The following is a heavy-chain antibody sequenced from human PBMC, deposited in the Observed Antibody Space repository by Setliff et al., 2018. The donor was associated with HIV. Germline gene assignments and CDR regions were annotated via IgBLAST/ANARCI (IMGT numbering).Heavy chain of an antibody. Sequence: ASVKVSCKASGYTFSSYGISWVRQAPGQGLEWMGWISGFNGKINYAENFQGRVTLTTDSSASTAHMELWSLTSDDTAVYYCARDLGGEHDYADPAYMDVWGKGTTVTVCS. D-gene: IGHD4-17*01. CDR2: ISGFNGKI. J-gene: IGHJ6*03. V-gene: IGHV1-18*01. CDR1: GYTFSSYG. CDR3: ARDLGGEHDYADPAYMDV.